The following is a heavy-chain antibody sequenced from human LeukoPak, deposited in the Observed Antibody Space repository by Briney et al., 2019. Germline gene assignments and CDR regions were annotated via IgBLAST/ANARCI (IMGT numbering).Heavy chain of an antibody. D-gene: IGHD2-21*02. J-gene: IGHJ4*02. Sequence: ASVKVSCKVSGYIFTELSMHWVRQAPGKGLEWMGGFDPEDGETIYAQKFQGRVTMTEDTSTDTAYMELSSLRSEDTAVYYCATVAVIYCGGDCYPHYWGQGTLVTVSS. CDR2: FDPEDGET. CDR1: GYIFTELS. CDR3: ATVAVIYCGGDCYPHY. V-gene: IGHV1-24*01.